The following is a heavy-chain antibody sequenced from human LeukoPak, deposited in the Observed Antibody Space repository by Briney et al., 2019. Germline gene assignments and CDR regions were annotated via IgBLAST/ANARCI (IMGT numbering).Heavy chain of an antibody. CDR1: GRSISSRSYY. CDR3: ARLGIGLLDY. Sequence: SDTLSLTCTLSGRSISSRSYYWGWIRQPPGKGLEWIGSIYYSGSIHYNPSLKSRVTISVDTSKNQFSLKLSSVTAADTAVYYCARLGIGLLDYWGQGTLVTVSS. D-gene: IGHD2-21*02. J-gene: IGHJ4*02. V-gene: IGHV4-39*01. CDR2: IYYSGSI.